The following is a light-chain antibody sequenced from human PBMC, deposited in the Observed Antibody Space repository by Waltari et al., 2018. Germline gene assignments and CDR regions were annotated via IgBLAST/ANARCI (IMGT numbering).Light chain of an antibody. V-gene: IGLV2-14*03. CDR1: SSDIGGYEY. Sequence: QSALTQPASVSGSPGQSITISCTGTSSDIGGYEYFSWYQQHPGKAPQLLIYDVTYRPSGVSNRFSGSKSDNTAYLTIAGLQADDEAHYYCSSYTDSATRVFGGGTKLTVL. CDR2: DVT. CDR3: SSYTDSATRV. J-gene: IGLJ3*02.